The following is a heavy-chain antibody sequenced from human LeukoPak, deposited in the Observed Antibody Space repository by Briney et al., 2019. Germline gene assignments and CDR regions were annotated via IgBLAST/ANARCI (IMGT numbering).Heavy chain of an antibody. CDR1: GFTFSSYG. Sequence: GGSLRLSCAASGFTFSSYGMHWVRQAPGKGLEWVAFIRYDGSNKYYADSVKGRFTISRDNSKNTLYLQMNSLRAEDTAVYYCAKETIAAAGRGGYWGQGTLVTVSS. CDR2: IRYDGSNK. CDR3: AKETIAAAGRGGY. J-gene: IGHJ4*02. V-gene: IGHV3-30*02. D-gene: IGHD6-13*01.